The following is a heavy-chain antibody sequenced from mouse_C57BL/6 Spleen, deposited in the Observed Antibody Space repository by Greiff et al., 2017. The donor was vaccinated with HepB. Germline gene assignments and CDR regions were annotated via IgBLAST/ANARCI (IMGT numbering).Heavy chain of an antibody. D-gene: IGHD1-1*01. CDR2: ISDGGSYT. Sequence: EVQLQESGGGLVKPGGSLKLSCAASGFTFSSYAMSWVRQTPEKRLEWVATISDGGSYTYYPDNVKGRFTISRDNAKNNLYLQMSHLKSEDTAMYYCARDPGVVAKDYFDYWGQGTTLTVSS. CDR3: ARDPGVVAKDYFDY. J-gene: IGHJ2*01. V-gene: IGHV5-4*01. CDR1: GFTFSSYA.